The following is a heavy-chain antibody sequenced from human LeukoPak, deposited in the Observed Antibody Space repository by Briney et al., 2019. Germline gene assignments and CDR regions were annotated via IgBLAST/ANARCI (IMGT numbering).Heavy chain of an antibody. J-gene: IGHJ4*02. CDR3: AREEDGGTFDY. V-gene: IGHV1-46*01. CDR2: IKPSGGPT. Sequence: ASVKVSCMASGYTFTSYYMHWVRQAPGQGLEWMGIIKPSGGPTSYAQKFQGRVTMTRDTSTSTVFMELSSLRSEDTALYYCAREEDGGTFDYWGQGTLVTVSS. CDR1: GYTFTSYY. D-gene: IGHD3-16*01.